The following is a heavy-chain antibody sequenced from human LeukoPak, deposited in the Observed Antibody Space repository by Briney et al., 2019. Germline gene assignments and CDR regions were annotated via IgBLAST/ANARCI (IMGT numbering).Heavy chain of an antibody. V-gene: IGHV4-59*01. CDR1: GGSINSYY. Sequence: SETLSLTCTVSGGSINSYYWSWIRQPPGKGLERIGYIYYSGSTHYNSSLKSRVTISLDTSKNQFSLKVSSVTAADTAIYYCARTTMVRGTYYMDVWGKGTTVTVSS. J-gene: IGHJ6*03. CDR3: ARTTMVRGTYYMDV. D-gene: IGHD3-10*01. CDR2: IYYSGST.